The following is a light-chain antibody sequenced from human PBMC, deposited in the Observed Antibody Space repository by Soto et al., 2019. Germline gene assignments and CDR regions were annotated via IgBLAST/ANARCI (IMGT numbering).Light chain of an antibody. Sequence: EIVLTQSPGTRSLSPGERATLSCRASQSISSSYLAWYQQKPGQAPRLLIYGASSRATGIPDRFSGSGSGTDLTLTINRLENEDFEVYYCQQYGSSGTFGQGTKVDIK. V-gene: IGKV3-20*01. CDR2: GAS. CDR1: QSISSSY. CDR3: QQYGSSGT. J-gene: IGKJ1*01.